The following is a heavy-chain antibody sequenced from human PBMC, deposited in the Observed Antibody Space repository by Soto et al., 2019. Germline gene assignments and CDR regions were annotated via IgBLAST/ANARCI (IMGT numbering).Heavy chain of an antibody. J-gene: IGHJ1*01. Sequence: EVQLVESGGDLVKPGGSLRLSCAASGFTFYNAWMTWVRQAPGKGLEWGGRSKSKPDGGTTDDAAVVKDRFSISRDDSKSTVFLQMNSLKTDDTGVYFCTDTTGGSFANWGQGTLVSVTS. CDR3: TDTTGGSFAN. V-gene: IGHV3-15*07. CDR1: GFTFYNAW. D-gene: IGHD2-15*01. CDR2: SKSKPDGGTT.